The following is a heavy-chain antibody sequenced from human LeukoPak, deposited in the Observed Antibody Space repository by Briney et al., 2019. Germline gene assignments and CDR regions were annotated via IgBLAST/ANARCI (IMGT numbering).Heavy chain of an antibody. V-gene: IGHV3-9*03. Sequence: GGSLRLSRAASGFTFGDYGMHWVRQVPGKGLEWVSAISWKRVSMVYADSVKGRFSISRDDAKNSLYLQMNNLRPEDMAIYFCAKGLSSAYGLDGFDVWGQGTMVTVSS. CDR3: AKGLSSAYGLDGFDV. CDR2: ISWKRVSM. J-gene: IGHJ3*01. D-gene: IGHD3-22*01. CDR1: GFTFGDYG.